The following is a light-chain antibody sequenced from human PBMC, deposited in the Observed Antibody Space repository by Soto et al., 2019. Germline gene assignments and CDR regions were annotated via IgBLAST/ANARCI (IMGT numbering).Light chain of an antibody. Sequence: QSVLTQPPSVSGAPGQRVTISCTGSRSNIGAGYDVHWYQQLPGTAPKLLIYGNSNRPSGVPDRFSGSKSGTSASLAITGLQAEDEADYYCQSYDSSLGGSGVFGGGTKLTVL. V-gene: IGLV1-40*01. CDR2: GNS. CDR1: RSNIGAGYD. J-gene: IGLJ3*02. CDR3: QSYDSSLGGSGV.